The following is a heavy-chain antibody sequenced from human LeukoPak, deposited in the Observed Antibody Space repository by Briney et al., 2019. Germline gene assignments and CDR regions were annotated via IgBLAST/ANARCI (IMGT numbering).Heavy chain of an antibody. CDR3: ARDRMATIPSATGFDY. CDR1: GFTFSSYA. V-gene: IGHV1-69*01. Sequence: PGGSLRLSCAASGFTFSSYAISWVRQAPGQGLEWMGGIIPIFGTANYAQKFQGRVTITADESTSTAYMELSSLRSEDTAVYYCARDRMATIPSATGFDYWGQGTLVTVSS. D-gene: IGHD5-24*01. CDR2: IIPIFGTA. J-gene: IGHJ4*02.